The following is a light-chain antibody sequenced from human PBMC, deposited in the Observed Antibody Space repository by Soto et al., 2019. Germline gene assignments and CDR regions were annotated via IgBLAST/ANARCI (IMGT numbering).Light chain of an antibody. CDR3: QQYNNWPIT. J-gene: IGKJ5*01. V-gene: IGKV3-15*01. CDR1: QSVSSN. CDR2: GAS. Sequence: LTPSPANLAVSSGGRGPLSSRASQSVSSNLAWYQQKPGQAPRLLIYGASTRATGIPARFSGSGSGTEFTLTISSLQSEDLAVYYCQQYNNWPITFGQGTRLEIK.